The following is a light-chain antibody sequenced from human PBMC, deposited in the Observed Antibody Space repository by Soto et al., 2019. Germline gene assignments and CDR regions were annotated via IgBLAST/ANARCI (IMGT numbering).Light chain of an antibody. CDR2: LNGDGSH. CDR1: SGHSNYA. CDR3: QTWGSGAVI. V-gene: IGLV4-69*01. Sequence: QLVLTQAPSASASLGASVKLTCTLSSGHSNYAIAWHQQQPEKGPRYLMKLNGDGSHSKGDGIPDRFSGSSSGAERYLTISSLQSYDEADYYCQTWGSGAVIFGGGTKLTVL. J-gene: IGLJ2*01.